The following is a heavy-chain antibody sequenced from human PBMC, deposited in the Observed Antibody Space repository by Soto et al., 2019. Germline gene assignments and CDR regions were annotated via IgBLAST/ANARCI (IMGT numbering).Heavy chain of an antibody. CDR2: ISYDGSNK. J-gene: IGHJ3*02. CDR3: ARSPLTTLGAFDI. D-gene: IGHD4-17*01. CDR1: GFTFSSYA. Sequence: PGGSLRLSCAASGFTFSSYAMHWVRQAPGKGLEWVAVISYDGSNKYYADSVKGRFTISRDNSKNTLYLQMNSLRAEDTAVYCCARSPLTTLGAFDIWGQGTMVTVSS. V-gene: IGHV3-30-3*01.